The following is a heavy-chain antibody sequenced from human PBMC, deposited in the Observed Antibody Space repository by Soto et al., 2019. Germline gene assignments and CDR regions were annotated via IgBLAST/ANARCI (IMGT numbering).Heavy chain of an antibody. CDR3: ARDRGGWFGELN. Sequence: GGSLRLSCAASGFTFSRYSMNWVRQAPGKGLEWVSSISSSSSYIYYADSVKGRFTISRDNAKNSLYLQMNSLRAEDTAVYYCARDRGGWFGELNWGQGTLVTVSS. CDR1: GFTFSRYS. D-gene: IGHD3-10*01. CDR2: ISSSSSYI. V-gene: IGHV3-21*01. J-gene: IGHJ4*02.